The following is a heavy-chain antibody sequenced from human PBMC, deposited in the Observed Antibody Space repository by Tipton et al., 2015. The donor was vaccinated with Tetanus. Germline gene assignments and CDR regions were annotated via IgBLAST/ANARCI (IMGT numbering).Heavy chain of an antibody. CDR1: GFTFSSYG. CDR3: AKVRLGITIFRPMDA. D-gene: IGHD3-9*01. CDR2: ISYDGGNK. Sequence: SLRLSCAASGFTFSSYGMHWVRQAPGKGLEWVAVISYDGGNKYYADSVKGRFTISRDNSKNTLYLQMNSLRAEDTAVYYCAKVRLGITIFRPMDAWGKGTTVTVSS. J-gene: IGHJ6*04. V-gene: IGHV3-30*18.